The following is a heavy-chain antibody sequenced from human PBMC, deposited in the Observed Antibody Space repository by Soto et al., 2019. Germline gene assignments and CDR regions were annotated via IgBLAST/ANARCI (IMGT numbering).Heavy chain of an antibody. V-gene: IGHV4-59*01. CDR2: IYYSGST. Sequence: XXTLSLPYTVSGGTISSYYWSWIRQPPGKGLEWIGYIYYSGSTNYNPSLKSRVTISVDTSKNQFSLKLRSVTAADTAVYYCARAPHYYYMDVWGKGTTVTVSS. CDR3: ARAPHYYYMDV. J-gene: IGHJ6*03. CDR1: GGTISSYY.